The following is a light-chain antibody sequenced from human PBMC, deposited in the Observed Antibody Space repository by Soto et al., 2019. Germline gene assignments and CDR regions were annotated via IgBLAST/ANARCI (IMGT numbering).Light chain of an antibody. J-gene: IGKJ1*01. Sequence: EIVLTQSPGTVSLSPGERATLSCRASQSVSSSYLAWYQERPGQAPRLLIYGASNRATDIPARFSGSGSGTDFTLTISNLEPEDFAVYYCQQHSQWPPWTFGQGTRVEIQ. CDR2: GAS. CDR3: QQHSQWPPWT. CDR1: QSVSSSY. V-gene: IGKV3-11*01.